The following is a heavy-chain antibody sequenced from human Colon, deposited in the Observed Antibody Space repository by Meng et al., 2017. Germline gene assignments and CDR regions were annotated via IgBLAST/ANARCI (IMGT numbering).Heavy chain of an antibody. J-gene: IGHJ5*02. V-gene: IGHV4-59*01. D-gene: IGHD3-10*01. CDR1: GASITSYY. CDR3: AGYGSSTNYANNWFDP. Sequence: QVQLQESGPGLVKPSETLSLTCTVSGASITSYYWSWIRQSPGKGLEWLGHVYYTGGPTYNPSLKSRLTLSVDMSKNQFSLKLKSVTAADTAVYYCAGYGSSTNYANNWFDPWGQGTLVTVSS. CDR2: VYYTGGP.